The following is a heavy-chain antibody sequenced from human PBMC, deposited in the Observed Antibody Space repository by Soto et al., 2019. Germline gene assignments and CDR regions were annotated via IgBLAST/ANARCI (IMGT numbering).Heavy chain of an antibody. CDR3: AGGWGIAAPGPNWFDP. CDR2: INPNSGGT. J-gene: IGHJ5*02. CDR1: GYSLSGYY. V-gene: IGHV1-2*02. Sequence: ASVKVSCKASGYSLSGYYLHWVRQAPGQGPEWMGWINPNSGGTKYAQKFQGRVTMTRDTSISTVYLELSRLRSDDTAVYYCAGGWGIAAPGPNWFDPWGQGTLVTVS. D-gene: IGHD6-13*01.